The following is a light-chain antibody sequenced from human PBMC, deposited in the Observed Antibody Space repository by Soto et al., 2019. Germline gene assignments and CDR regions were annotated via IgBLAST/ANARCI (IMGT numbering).Light chain of an antibody. CDR1: QSVLYRSNNKNY. Sequence: DIVMTQSPDSLAVSLGERATINCKSSQSVLYRSNNKNYLAWYQHKPGQPPKLLIYWASTRESGVPDRFSGNGSGTDLTLTISSLQAEDVAVYYCQQYYKSPWTFGQGTKVEIK. CDR3: QQYYKSPWT. V-gene: IGKV4-1*01. J-gene: IGKJ1*01. CDR2: WAS.